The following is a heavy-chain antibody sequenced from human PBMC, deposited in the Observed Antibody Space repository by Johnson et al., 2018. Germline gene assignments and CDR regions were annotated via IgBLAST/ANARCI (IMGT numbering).Heavy chain of an antibody. Sequence: VQLVQSGGGLVKPGGSLRLSCVASGFTFSSYSMNWVRQAPGKGLEWVSSISSSSSYIYYADSVKGRFTISRDNAKNSLYLQMNSLRAEDTAVYYCARDGSGWDYYYYYYMDVWGKGTTVTVSS. CDR3: ARDGSGWDYYYYYYMDV. CDR1: GFTFSSYS. J-gene: IGHJ6*03. CDR2: ISSSSSYI. V-gene: IGHV3-21*01. D-gene: IGHD6-19*01.